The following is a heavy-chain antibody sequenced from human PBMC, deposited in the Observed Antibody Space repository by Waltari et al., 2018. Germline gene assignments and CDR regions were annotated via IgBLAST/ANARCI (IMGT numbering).Heavy chain of an antibody. V-gene: IGHV4-34*01. CDR1: GGSFSGYY. Sequence: QVQLQQWGAGLLKPSATLSLTCAVYGGSFSGYYRSWIRQPPGKGLEWIGEINHSGSTNYNPSLKSRVTISVDTSKNQFSLKLSSVTAADTAVYYCAGGSRYSNYLPFDYWGQGTLVTVSS. D-gene: IGHD4-4*01. CDR3: AGGSRYSNYLPFDY. J-gene: IGHJ4*02. CDR2: INHSGST.